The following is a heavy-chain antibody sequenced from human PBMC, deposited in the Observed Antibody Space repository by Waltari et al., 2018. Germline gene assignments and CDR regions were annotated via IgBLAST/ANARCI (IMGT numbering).Heavy chain of an antibody. Sequence: QLQLQESGPGLVKPSETLSLNCTVSGGSISSSSYYWGWIRQPPGKGLEWIGSIYYSGRTYYNPSLKSRVTISVDTSKNQFSLKLSSVTAADTAVYYCARHIAVAPNAFDIWGQGKMVTVSS. CDR3: ARHIAVAPNAFDI. D-gene: IGHD6-19*01. CDR1: GGSISSSSYY. J-gene: IGHJ3*02. CDR2: IYYSGRT. V-gene: IGHV4-39*01.